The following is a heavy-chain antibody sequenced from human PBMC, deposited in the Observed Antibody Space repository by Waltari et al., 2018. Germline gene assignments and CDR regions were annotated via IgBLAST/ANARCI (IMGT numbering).Heavy chain of an antibody. CDR2: IYYSGST. CDR3: ARHPLWFGEFGYYYMDV. D-gene: IGHD3-10*01. CDR1: GGSISSYY. V-gene: IGHV4-59*08. J-gene: IGHJ6*03. Sequence: QVQLQESGPGLVKPSETLSLTCTVSGGSISSYYWSWIRQPPGKGLEWIGYIYYSGSTNYNPSLKSRVTISVDTSKNQFSLKLSSVTAADTAVYYCARHPLWFGEFGYYYMDVWGKGTTVTISS.